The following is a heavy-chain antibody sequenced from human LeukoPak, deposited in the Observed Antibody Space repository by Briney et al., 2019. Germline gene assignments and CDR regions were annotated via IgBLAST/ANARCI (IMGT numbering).Heavy chain of an antibody. J-gene: IGHJ5*02. CDR3: ARLYSSSSA. D-gene: IGHD6-6*01. CDR2: INHSGST. V-gene: IGHV4-34*01. CDR1: GGSFSGYY. Sequence: SETLSLTCAVYGGSFSGYYWSWIRQPPGKGLAWIGEINHSGSTNYNPSLKSRVTISVDTSKNQFSLKLSSVTAADTAVYYCARLYSSSSAWGQGTLVTVSS.